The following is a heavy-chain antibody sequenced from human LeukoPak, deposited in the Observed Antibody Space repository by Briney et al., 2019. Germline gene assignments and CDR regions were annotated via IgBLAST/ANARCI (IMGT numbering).Heavy chain of an antibody. CDR3: ARRSAAGIWDY. CDR1: GGSISSGGYS. J-gene: IGHJ4*02. D-gene: IGHD6-13*01. Sequence: SETLSLTCAVSGGSISSGGYSWSWIRQPPGKGLEWIGYIYHSGSTYYNPSLKSRVTISVDRSKTQFSLKLSSVTAADTAVYYCARRSAAGIWDYWGQGTLVTVSS. V-gene: IGHV4-30-2*01. CDR2: IYHSGST.